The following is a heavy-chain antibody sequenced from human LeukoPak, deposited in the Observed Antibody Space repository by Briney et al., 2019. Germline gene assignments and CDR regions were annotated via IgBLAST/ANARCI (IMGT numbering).Heavy chain of an antibody. V-gene: IGHV3-21*01. J-gene: IGHJ4*02. Sequence: PGGSLRLSCAASGFTFSSYSMNWVRQAPGKGLEWVSAISNSSSYIYYADSVKGRFTISRDNAKNSLYLQMNSLRAEDTAVYYCARVGVAATQGNDYWGQGTLVTVSS. CDR3: ARVGVAATQGNDY. CDR2: ISNSSSYI. CDR1: GFTFSSYS. D-gene: IGHD2-15*01.